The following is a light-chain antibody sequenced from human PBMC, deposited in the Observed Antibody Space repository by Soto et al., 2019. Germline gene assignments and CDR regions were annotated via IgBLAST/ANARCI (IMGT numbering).Light chain of an antibody. CDR2: GAS. J-gene: IGKJ1*01. CDR1: QSVSSSF. V-gene: IGKV3-20*01. CDR3: QQYESLLWT. Sequence: EIVLTQSPGTLSLSPGERATLSCRASQSVSSSFLAWYQQKPGQAPRLLIYGASNRATGIPDRFSGSGSGTDFTLTISRLEPADAAVYYCQQYESLLWTFGQGTKLEIK.